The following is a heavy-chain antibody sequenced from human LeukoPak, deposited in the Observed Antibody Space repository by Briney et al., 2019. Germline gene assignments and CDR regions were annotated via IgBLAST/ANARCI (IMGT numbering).Heavy chain of an antibody. CDR2: ISAYNGNT. CDR1: GYSFTSCG. V-gene: IGHV1-18*01. CDR3: ARSVVDSTLDWFDP. J-gene: IGHJ5*02. Sequence: PGASVKVSCKASGYSFTSCGISCLRQAPGQGRVWLGWISAYNGNTNYAQKLQGRVTMTTDTSTSTAYMELRSLRSDDTAVYYCARSVVDSTLDWFDPWGQGTLVTVSP. D-gene: IGHD2/OR15-2a*01.